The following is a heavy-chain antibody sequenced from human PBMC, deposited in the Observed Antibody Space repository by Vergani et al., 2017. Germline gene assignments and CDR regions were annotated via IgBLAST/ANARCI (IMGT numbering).Heavy chain of an antibody. CDR2: IGGSGGST. CDR3: AKDIRMSVAAFDI. J-gene: IGHJ3*02. D-gene: IGHD3-16*01. Sequence: EVQLLESGGGLVQPGGSLRLSCAASGFTFSSYAMSWVRQAPGKGLAWVSAIGGSGGSTYYADSVKGRFTISRDNSKNTLYLQMNSMRAEDTAVYYCAKDIRMSVAAFDIWDQGTMVTVSS. CDR1: GFTFSSYA. V-gene: IGHV3-23*01.